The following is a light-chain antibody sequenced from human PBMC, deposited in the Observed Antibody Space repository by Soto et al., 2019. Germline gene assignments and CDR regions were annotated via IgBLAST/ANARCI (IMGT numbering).Light chain of an antibody. V-gene: IGKV1-16*02. J-gene: IGKJ2*01. CDR2: AAS. CDR3: QQYYSYPYT. CDR1: QDIKKD. Sequence: DIQMTQSPSSLSASVGDRVTITCRASQDIKKDLAWVQQKPGKAPKSLISAASSLQRGVPSKFSGSGSGKDFTLTIDSLQPEDFASYYCQQYYSYPYTFGQGTELEIK.